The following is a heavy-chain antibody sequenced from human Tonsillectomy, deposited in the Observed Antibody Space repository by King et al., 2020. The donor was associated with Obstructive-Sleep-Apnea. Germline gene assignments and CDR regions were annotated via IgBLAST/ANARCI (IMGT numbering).Heavy chain of an antibody. J-gene: IGHJ4*02. CDR3: AREEDYYDSSGYYYYFDY. D-gene: IGHD3-22*01. V-gene: IGHV3-30*04. CDR2: ISYDGSNK. Sequence: VQLVESGGGVVQPGRSLRLSFAASGFTFSSFAMHWVRQAPGKGLEWVAGISYDGSNKYDADSVKGRFTISRDNSKNTLYLQMNSLRAEDTAVYYCAREEDYYDSSGYYYYFDYWGQGTLVTVSS. CDR1: GFTFSSFA.